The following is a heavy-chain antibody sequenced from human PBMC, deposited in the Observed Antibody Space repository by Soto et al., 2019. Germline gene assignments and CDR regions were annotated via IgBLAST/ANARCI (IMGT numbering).Heavy chain of an antibody. CDR2: IFYSGDT. V-gene: IGHV4-31*01. J-gene: IGHJ4*02. D-gene: IGHD6-13*01. CDR3: ARTAAGKDLDF. CDR1: GGSISRGGYY. Sequence: QVQLQESGPGLVKPSQTLSLTCTVSGGSISRGGYYWSWVRQHPGKGLEWIGYIFYSGDTYYNPXXXXXXXXXXXXXXXXXXXXXXSMXXXXTXVXYCARTAAGKDLDFWGQGTLVTVPS.